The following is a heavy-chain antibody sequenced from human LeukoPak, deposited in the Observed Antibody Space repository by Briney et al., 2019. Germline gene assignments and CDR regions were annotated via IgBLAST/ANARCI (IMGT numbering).Heavy chain of an antibody. CDR2: IDWDDDK. Sequence: LRLSCAASGLTVSSNYMSWIRQPPGKALEWLARIDWDDDKYYSTSLKTRLTISKDTSKNQVVLTMTNMDPVDTATYYCARGVGATDYWGQGTLVTVSS. V-gene: IGHV2-70*11. CDR1: GLTVSSNY. CDR3: ARGVGATDY. J-gene: IGHJ4*02. D-gene: IGHD1-26*01.